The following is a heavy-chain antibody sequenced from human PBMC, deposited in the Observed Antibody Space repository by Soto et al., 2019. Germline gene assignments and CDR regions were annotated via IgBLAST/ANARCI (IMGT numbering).Heavy chain of an antibody. V-gene: IGHV1-46*01. CDR3: LRDSLFRYQSSGSPHYFDS. Sequence: QVLLVQSGAEVKMPGASVRVSCKASGYNFANYYIHWVRQAPGQGLQWMGIINPRGGSTRFSQKFQDRLTMTRDTSTSTVYMELRSLGSGDTAMYYCLRDSLFRYQSSGSPHYFDSWGQGTLVTVSS. CDR2: INPRGGST. J-gene: IGHJ4*02. CDR1: GYNFANYY. D-gene: IGHD3-22*01.